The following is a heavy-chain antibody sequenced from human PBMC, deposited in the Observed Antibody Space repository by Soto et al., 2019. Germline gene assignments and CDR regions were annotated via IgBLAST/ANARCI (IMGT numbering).Heavy chain of an antibody. CDR3: ASEAAEYSSSRGPYYYYYYGMDV. V-gene: IGHV1-3*01. CDR1: GYTFTSYA. D-gene: IGHD6-6*01. CDR2: INAGNGNT. Sequence: QVQLVQSGAEVKKPGASVKVSCKASGYTFTSYAMHWVRQDPGQRLEWMGWINAGNGNTKYSQKFQGRVTITRDTSASTAYMELSSLRSEDTAVYYCASEAAEYSSSRGPYYYYYYGMDVWGQGTTVTVSS. J-gene: IGHJ6*02.